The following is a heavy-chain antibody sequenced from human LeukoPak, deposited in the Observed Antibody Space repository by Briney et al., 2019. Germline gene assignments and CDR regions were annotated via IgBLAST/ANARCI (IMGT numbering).Heavy chain of an antibody. CDR1: GFTFSNAW. J-gene: IGHJ3*02. Sequence: GGSLRLSCAASGFTFSNAWMSWVRQAPGKGLEWVASIKQDGSEKYYVDSVKGRFTISRDNAKDSLYLQMNSLRAEDTAVYYCARDSIAPLTNDAFDIWGQGTMVTVSS. CDR2: IKQDGSEK. D-gene: IGHD2-8*01. CDR3: ARDSIAPLTNDAFDI. V-gene: IGHV3-7*04.